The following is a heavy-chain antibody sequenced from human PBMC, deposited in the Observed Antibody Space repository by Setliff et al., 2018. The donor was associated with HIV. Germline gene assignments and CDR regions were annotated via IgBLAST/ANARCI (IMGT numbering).Heavy chain of an antibody. CDR2: INAGNGNT. CDR3: AREHVSFTGYSFDF. D-gene: IGHD3-9*01. J-gene: IGHJ4*02. V-gene: IGHV1-3*01. Sequence: ASVKVSCKASGYTFTTYAIHWVRQAPGQRLEFMGGINAGNGNTKYSQRFQGRVTITIDTSASTAYMELSSLRSEDTAVYYCAREHVSFTGYSFDFWGQVTLVTVSS. CDR1: GYTFTTYA.